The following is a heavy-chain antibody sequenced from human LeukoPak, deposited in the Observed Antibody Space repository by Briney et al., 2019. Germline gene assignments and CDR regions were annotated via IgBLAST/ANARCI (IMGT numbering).Heavy chain of an antibody. D-gene: IGHD2-15*01. CDR2: IYYSGST. CDR1: GGSISSYY. CDR3: ARRISGGSWGDWFDP. V-gene: IGHV4-59*08. Sequence: SETLSLTCTVSGGSISSYYWSWIRQPPGKGLEWIGYIYYSGSTNYNPSLKSRVTISIDTSKNQFSLKLSSVTAADTAVYYCARRISGGSWGDWFDPWGQGTLVTVSS. J-gene: IGHJ5*02.